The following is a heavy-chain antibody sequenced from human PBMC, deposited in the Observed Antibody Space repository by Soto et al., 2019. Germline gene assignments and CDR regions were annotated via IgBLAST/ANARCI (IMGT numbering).Heavy chain of an antibody. D-gene: IGHD6-19*01. CDR1: GGTFSSYT. CDR3: ARGSGSSGWYDTFDY. V-gene: IGHV1-69*02. CDR2: IIPILGIA. Sequence: ASVKVSCKASGGTFSSYTISWVRQAPGQGLEWMGRIIPILGIANYAQKFQGRVTITADKSTSTAYMELSSLRSEDTAVYYCARGSGSSGWYDTFDYWGQGTLVTVSS. J-gene: IGHJ4*02.